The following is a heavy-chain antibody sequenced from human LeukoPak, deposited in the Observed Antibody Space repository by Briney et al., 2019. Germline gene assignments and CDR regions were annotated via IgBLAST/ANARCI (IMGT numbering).Heavy chain of an antibody. CDR1: GYTFTGYY. V-gene: IGHV1-2*02. J-gene: IGHJ5*02. CDR2: INPNSGGT. D-gene: IGHD6-19*01. Sequence: ASVKVSCKASGYTFTGYYMHWVRQAPGQGLEWMGWINPNSGGTNYAQKFRGRVTMTRDTSISTAYMELSRLRSDDTAMYYCARDVGITVADSFDPWGQGTLVTVSS. CDR3: ARDVGITVADSFDP.